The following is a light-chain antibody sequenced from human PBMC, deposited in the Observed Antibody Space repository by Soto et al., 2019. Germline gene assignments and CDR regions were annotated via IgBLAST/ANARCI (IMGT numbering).Light chain of an antibody. J-gene: IGLJ3*02. CDR1: SSNIGPNT. CDR2: END. CDR3: AAWDDRLNGPV. V-gene: IGLV1-44*01. Sequence: QSVLSQPPSASGTPGQRVTISCSGSSSNIGPNTVNWYQQSPGTAPKFLIYENDRRPSGVPDRFSGSKSGTSASLAISGLQSEDEADYYCAAWDDRLNGPVFGGGTKLTVL.